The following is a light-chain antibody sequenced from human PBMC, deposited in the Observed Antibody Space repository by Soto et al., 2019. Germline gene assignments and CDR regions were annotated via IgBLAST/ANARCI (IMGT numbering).Light chain of an antibody. CDR1: QSISDW. J-gene: IGKJ1*01. Sequence: DIQLTQSPSNLSSSLGDSVTITCRASQSISDWLAWYQQKPGKAPKLLIFDASSLESGVPSRFSGLGSGTEFTLTISSMTPDDFAAYYCHPYHTMETFGQGTKVDIK. CDR3: HPYHTMET. V-gene: IGKV1-5*01. CDR2: DAS.